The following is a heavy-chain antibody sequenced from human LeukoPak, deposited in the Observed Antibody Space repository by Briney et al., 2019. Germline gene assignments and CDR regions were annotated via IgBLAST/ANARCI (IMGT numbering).Heavy chain of an antibody. D-gene: IGHD5-18*01. V-gene: IGHV4-59*01. J-gene: IGHJ5*02. CDR3: ATTTGYGHEGWFDP. Sequence: PSETLSLTCTVSGGSISSYYWSWIRQPPGKGLEWIGYIYYSGSTNYNPSLKSRVTISVDPSKNQFSLKLSSVTAADTAVYYCATTTGYGHEGWFDPWGQGTLVTVSS. CDR1: GGSISSYY. CDR2: IYYSGST.